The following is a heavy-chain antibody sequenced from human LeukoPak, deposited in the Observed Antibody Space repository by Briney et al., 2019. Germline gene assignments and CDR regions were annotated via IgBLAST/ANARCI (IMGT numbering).Heavy chain of an antibody. J-gene: IGHJ6*03. D-gene: IGHD1-26*01. CDR3: ASVPILGATYYYHYYMDV. V-gene: IGHV1-69*01. Sequence: ASVKVSCKASGGTFSSYAISWVRQAPGQGLEWMGGIIPIFGTANYAQKFQGRVTITADESTSTAYMELSSLRSDDTAVYYCASVPILGATYYYHYYMDVWGKGTTVTVSS. CDR2: IIPIFGTA. CDR1: GGTFSSYA.